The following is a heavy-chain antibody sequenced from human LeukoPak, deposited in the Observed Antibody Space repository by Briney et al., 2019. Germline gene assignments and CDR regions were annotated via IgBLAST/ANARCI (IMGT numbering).Heavy chain of an antibody. CDR2: ISSSSSYI. J-gene: IGHJ6*03. CDR1: GFTFSSYS. CDR3: ASPLHVDTAMVFYPYYMDV. D-gene: IGHD5-18*01. Sequence: GGSLRLSCAASGFTFSSYSMNWVRQAPGKGLEWVSSISSSSSYIYYADSVKGRFTISRDNAKNSLYLQMNSLRAEDTAVYYCASPLHVDTAMVFYPYYMDVWGKGTTVTVSS. V-gene: IGHV3-21*01.